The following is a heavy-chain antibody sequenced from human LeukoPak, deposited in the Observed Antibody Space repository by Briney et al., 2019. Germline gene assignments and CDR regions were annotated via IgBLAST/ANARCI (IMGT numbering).Heavy chain of an antibody. Sequence: ASVKVSCKASGYTFTSYAMHWVRQAPGQRLEWMGWINAGNGNTKYSQKFQGRVTITRDTSASTAYMELSSLRSEDTAVYYCARELSWFGEAEEDYWGQGTLVTVSS. CDR2: INAGNGNT. D-gene: IGHD3-10*01. CDR1: GYTFTSYA. J-gene: IGHJ4*02. V-gene: IGHV1-3*01. CDR3: ARELSWFGEAEEDY.